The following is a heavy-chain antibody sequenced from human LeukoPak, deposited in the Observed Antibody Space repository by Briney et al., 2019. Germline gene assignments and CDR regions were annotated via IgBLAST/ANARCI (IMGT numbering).Heavy chain of an antibody. CDR1: GGSISSSSYY. CDR2: IYYSGST. CDR3: ARHAPSWFSKAFDI. J-gene: IGHJ3*02. Sequence: SETLSLTCTVSGGSISSSSYYWGWIRQPPGKGLEWLGSIYYSGSTYYNPSLKSRVTISVDTSKNQFSLKLSSVTAADTAVYYCARHAPSWFSKAFDIWGQGTMVTVSS. D-gene: IGHD6-13*01. V-gene: IGHV4-39*01.